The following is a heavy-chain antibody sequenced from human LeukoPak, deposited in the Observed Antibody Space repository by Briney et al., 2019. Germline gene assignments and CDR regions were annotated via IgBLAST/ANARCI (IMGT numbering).Heavy chain of an antibody. Sequence: SETLSLTCVVSGGSISSTSYYWSWIRQPPGKGLEWIGYIYDSGSTNYNPSLKSRVTISVDTSKNQFSLKVSSVTAADTAVYYCASLTTADAFDIWGQGTMVTVSS. J-gene: IGHJ3*02. D-gene: IGHD3-22*01. CDR2: IYDSGST. V-gene: IGHV4-61*01. CDR3: ASLTTADAFDI. CDR1: GGSISSTSYY.